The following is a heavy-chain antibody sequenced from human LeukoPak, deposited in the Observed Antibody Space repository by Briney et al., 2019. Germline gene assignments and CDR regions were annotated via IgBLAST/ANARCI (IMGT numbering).Heavy chain of an antibody. J-gene: IGHJ4*02. V-gene: IGHV3-7*03. CDR3: ARFRTVAGNPLDY. D-gene: IGHD6-19*01. CDR2: INPDESEK. Sequence: GGSLRLSCAASGFTLSNYWMSWVRQAPGRGLEWVANINPDESEKYYEDSVKGRFTISRDNVDNSLYLHMNTLRAEDTAVYYCARFRTVAGNPLDYWGQGTLVTVSS. CDR1: GFTLSNYW.